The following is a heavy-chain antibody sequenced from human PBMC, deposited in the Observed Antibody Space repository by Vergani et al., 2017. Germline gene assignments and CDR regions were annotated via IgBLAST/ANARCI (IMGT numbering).Heavy chain of an antibody. Sequence: DVHLAESGGGFFQPGGSLRLSCSASGFTFSSYSMNWVRQAPGKGLEWVSSISSSSSYIHYSDSLKGRFTIYRDNATSPLYLQMNSLKTEDTAVYYCTTDNQQPSLGHCSVTNCYGGVFDIWGQGTVVTVSS. CDR2: ISSSSSYI. J-gene: IGHJ3*02. D-gene: IGHD2-15*01. CDR1: GFTFSSYS. CDR3: TTDNQQPSLGHCSVTNCYGGVFDI. V-gene: IGHV3-21*03.